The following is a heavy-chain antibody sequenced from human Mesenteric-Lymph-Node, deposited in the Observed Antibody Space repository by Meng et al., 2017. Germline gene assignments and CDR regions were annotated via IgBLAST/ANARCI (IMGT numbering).Heavy chain of an antibody. Sequence: SETLSLTCTVSGGSISSSSYYWGWIRQPPGKGLEWIGYIYYTGGTSYNPSLRGRVSISVDTSKNQVSLNLKSVTAADTAVYYCARAIEGTTIGYHFDDWGQGTLVTVSS. CDR2: IYYTGGT. J-gene: IGHJ4*02. CDR1: GGSISSSSYY. V-gene: IGHV4-61*05. D-gene: IGHD1-26*01. CDR3: ARAIEGTTIGYHFDD.